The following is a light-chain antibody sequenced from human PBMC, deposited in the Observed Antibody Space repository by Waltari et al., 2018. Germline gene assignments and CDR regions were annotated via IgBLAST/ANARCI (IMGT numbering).Light chain of an antibody. V-gene: IGLV1-40*01. CDR1: SSNIGAGHD. CDR2: GNN. CDR3: CSYAGSGTYV. J-gene: IGLJ1*01. Sequence: QSVLTQPPSVSGAPGQRVTISCTGTSSNIGAGHDVHWYQGFSGTAPKLLIYGNNNRPSGVPDRFSGSKSGMSASLAITGLQAEDEADYYCCSYAGSGTYVFGTGTKVTVL.